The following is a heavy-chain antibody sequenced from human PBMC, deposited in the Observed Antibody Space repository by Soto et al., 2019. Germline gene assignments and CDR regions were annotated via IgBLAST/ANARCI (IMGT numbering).Heavy chain of an antibody. J-gene: IGHJ5*02. CDR1: GGSISSGGYY. CDR2: IYYSGST. Sequence: QVQLQESGPGLVKPSQTLSLTCTVSGGSISSGGYYWSWIRQHPGKGLEWIGYIYYSGSTYYNPSLKCRVTISVDTSKNQFSLKLSSVTAADTAVYYCARDRCSGGSCYSGWFDPWGQGTLVTVSS. D-gene: IGHD2-15*01. V-gene: IGHV4-31*03. CDR3: ARDRCSGGSCYSGWFDP.